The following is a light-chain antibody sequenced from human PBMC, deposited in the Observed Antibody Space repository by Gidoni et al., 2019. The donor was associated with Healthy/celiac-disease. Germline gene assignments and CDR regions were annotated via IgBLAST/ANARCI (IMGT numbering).Light chain of an antibody. Sequence: QSALTQPPYASGSPGQSVTISCTGTSSDVGGYNYVSWYQQHPGKAPKLMIYEVSKRPSGVPARFSGSKSGNTASLTASGLQAEDEADYYCSSYAGSNNLGVFGTGTKVTVL. CDR1: SSDVGGYNY. CDR3: SSYAGSNNLGV. CDR2: EVS. V-gene: IGLV2-8*01. J-gene: IGLJ1*01.